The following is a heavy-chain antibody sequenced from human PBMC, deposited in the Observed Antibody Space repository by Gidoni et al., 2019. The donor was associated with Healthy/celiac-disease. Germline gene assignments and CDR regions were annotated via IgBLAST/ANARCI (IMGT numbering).Heavy chain of an antibody. J-gene: IGHJ5*02. D-gene: IGHD3-10*01. V-gene: IGHV3-9*01. CDR2: ISWNSGSI. CDR3: AKDLRSGGPWFDP. Sequence: EVQLVESGGGLVPPGRSLRLSCAASGFTFDDYAMHWVRQAPGKGLEWVSGISWNSGSIGYADSVKGRFTISRDNAKNSLYLQMNSLRAEDTALYYCAKDLRSGGPWFDPWGQGTLVTVPS. CDR1: GFTFDDYA.